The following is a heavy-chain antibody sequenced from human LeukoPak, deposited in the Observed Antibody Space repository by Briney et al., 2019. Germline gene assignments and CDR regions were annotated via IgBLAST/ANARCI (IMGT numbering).Heavy chain of an antibody. D-gene: IGHD6-19*01. Sequence: GGSLRLSCAASGFTFSSYGMHWVRQAPGKGLEWVAVISYDGSNKYYADSVKGRFTISRDNSKNTLYLQMNSLRAEDTAVYYCAGLAVAGTGWDYWGQGTLVTVSS. V-gene: IGHV3-30*03. J-gene: IGHJ4*02. CDR3: AGLAVAGTGWDY. CDR2: ISYDGSNK. CDR1: GFTFSSYG.